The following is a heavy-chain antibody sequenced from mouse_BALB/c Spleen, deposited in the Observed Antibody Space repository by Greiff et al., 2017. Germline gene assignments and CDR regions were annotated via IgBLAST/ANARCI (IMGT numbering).Heavy chain of an antibody. CDR1: GFTFSSYA. D-gene: IGHD1-1*01. J-gene: IGHJ1*01. Sequence: EVQAVESGGGLVKPGGSLKLSCAASGFTFSSYAMSWVRQTPEKRLEWVASISSGGSTYYPDSVKGRFTISRDNARNILYLQMSSLRSEDTAMYYGARVLPMTVVDWYFDGWGAGTTVTVSS. V-gene: IGHV5-6-5*01. CDR2: ISSGGST. CDR3: ARVLPMTVVDWYFDG.